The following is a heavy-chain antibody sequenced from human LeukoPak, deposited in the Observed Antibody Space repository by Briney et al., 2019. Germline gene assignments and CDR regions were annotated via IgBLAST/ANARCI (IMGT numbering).Heavy chain of an antibody. CDR2: INHSGST. CDR1: GGSFSGYY. CDR3: ARQNGRWFGY. J-gene: IGHJ4*02. D-gene: IGHD1-1*01. Sequence: SETLSLTCAVYGGSFSGYYWSWIRQPPGKGLEWIGEINHSGSTNYNPSLKSRVTISVDTSKNQFSLKLSSVTAADTAVYYCARQNGRWFGYWGQGTLVTASS. V-gene: IGHV4-34*01.